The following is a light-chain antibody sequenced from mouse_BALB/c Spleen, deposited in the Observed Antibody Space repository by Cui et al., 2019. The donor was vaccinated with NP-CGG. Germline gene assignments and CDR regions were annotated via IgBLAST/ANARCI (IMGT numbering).Light chain of an antibody. J-gene: IGLJ1*01. CDR3: ALWHSNHWV. Sequence: AVVTQESALTTSPGETVTLTCRSSTGAVTTSNYANWVQEKPDHLFTGLIGGTNNRTPGVPARFSGSLIGDKAALTITGAQTEDEAIYFCALWHSNHWVFGGGTKLTVL. CDR1: TGAVTTSNY. V-gene: IGLV1*01. CDR2: GTN.